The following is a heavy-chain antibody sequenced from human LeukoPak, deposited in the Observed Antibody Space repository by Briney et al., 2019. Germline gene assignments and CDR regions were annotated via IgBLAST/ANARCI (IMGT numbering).Heavy chain of an antibody. CDR1: GFTVSRNY. V-gene: IGHV3-53*01. Sequence: PGGSLRLSCAASGFTVSRNYMSWVRQAQGKGRGGASVIYSGGSIDYADSVKGRFTISRGNSKNTLYLQMNSLRVEDTAVYYCARSSHYDILTGYSEEDAFDIWGQGTMVTVSS. J-gene: IGHJ3*02. CDR3: ARSSHYDILTGYSEEDAFDI. D-gene: IGHD3-9*01. CDR2: IYSGGSI.